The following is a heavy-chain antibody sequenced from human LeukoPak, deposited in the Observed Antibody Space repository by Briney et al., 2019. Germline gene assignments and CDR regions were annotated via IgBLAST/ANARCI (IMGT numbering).Heavy chain of an antibody. Sequence: SETLSLTCTVSGGSISSYYWSWIRQPPGKGLEWIGYIYYSGSTNYNPSLKSRVTISVDTSKNQFSLRLNSVTAADTAVYHCVRVGYSYGFVPWGQGTLVTVSS. D-gene: IGHD5-18*01. CDR1: GGSISSYY. V-gene: IGHV4-59*12. CDR2: IYYSGST. CDR3: VRVGYSYGFVP. J-gene: IGHJ5*02.